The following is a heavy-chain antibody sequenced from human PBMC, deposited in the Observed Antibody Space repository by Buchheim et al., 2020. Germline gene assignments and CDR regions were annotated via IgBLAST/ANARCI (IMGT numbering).Heavy chain of an antibody. Sequence: QVQLVESGGGVVQPGRSLRLSCAAPGFTFSSYGMHWVRQAPGKGLEWVAVIWYDGSNKYYADSVKGRFTISRDNSKNTLYLQMNSLRAEDTAVYYCARAYSGSYYLGYWGQGTL. D-gene: IGHD1-26*01. V-gene: IGHV3-33*01. CDR3: ARAYSGSYYLGY. CDR2: IWYDGSNK. CDR1: GFTFSSYG. J-gene: IGHJ4*02.